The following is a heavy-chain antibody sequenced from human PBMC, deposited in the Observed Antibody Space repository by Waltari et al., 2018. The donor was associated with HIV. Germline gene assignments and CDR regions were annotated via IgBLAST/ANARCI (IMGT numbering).Heavy chain of an antibody. CDR3: ARGLISGVIIYYFDY. V-gene: IGHV1-69*01. J-gene: IGHJ4*02. CDR1: ADTFSNYA. Sequence: QVQLVQSGAELKKPGSSVQVSCKAPADTFSNYAISWVRQAPGQWLEWMGGISPSVDTTNDAQKFRGRVTITADESTDTAYMELSSLRSDDTAMYYCARGLISGVIIYYFDYWGQGTLVTVSS. D-gene: IGHD3-3*01. CDR2: ISPSVDTT.